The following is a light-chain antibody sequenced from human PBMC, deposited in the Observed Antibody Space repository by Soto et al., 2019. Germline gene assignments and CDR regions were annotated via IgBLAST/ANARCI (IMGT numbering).Light chain of an antibody. J-gene: IGLJ2*01. Sequence: SYELTQPPSVSVAPGKTAMITCGGDNIGSKSVHWYQQKPGQAPVVVINYNSDRPSEIPDRFSGSNSGSTATLTITRVEAGDEADYYCQVWDRSSDHVVFGGGTKLTV. CDR2: YNS. CDR3: QVWDRSSDHVV. CDR1: NIGSKS. V-gene: IGLV3-21*04.